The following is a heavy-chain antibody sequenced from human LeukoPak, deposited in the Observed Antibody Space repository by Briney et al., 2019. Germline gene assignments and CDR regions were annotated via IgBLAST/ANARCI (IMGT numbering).Heavy chain of an antibody. Sequence: SETLSLTCTVSGGSISSSSYYWGWIRQPPGKGLEWIGYIYYSGSTNYNPSLKSRVTISLDTSRNQFSLKLSSVTAADTAVYYCARGGTGYIDYWGQGSLVTVSS. CDR2: IYYSGST. J-gene: IGHJ4*02. D-gene: IGHD6-25*01. CDR1: GGSISSSSYY. V-gene: IGHV4-61*05. CDR3: ARGGTGYIDY.